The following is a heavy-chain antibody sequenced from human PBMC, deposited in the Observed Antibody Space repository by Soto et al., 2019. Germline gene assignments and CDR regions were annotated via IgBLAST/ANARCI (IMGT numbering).Heavy chain of an antibody. CDR1: GGSISSYY. CDR3: AREGGASSISGRCFDY. J-gene: IGHJ4*02. Sequence: SETLSLTCTVSGGSISSYYWSWIRQPPGKGLEWIGYIYYSGGTNYTPSLKSRVTISVDTSKNQFSLKLSSVTAADTAVYYCAREGGASSISGRCFDYWGQGTLVTVSS. CDR2: IYYSGGT. D-gene: IGHD2-15*01. V-gene: IGHV4-59*12.